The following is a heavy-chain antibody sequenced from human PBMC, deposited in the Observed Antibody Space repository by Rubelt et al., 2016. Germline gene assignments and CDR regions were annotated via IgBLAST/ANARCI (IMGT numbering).Heavy chain of an antibody. D-gene: IGHD3-10*01. Sequence: QITLKESGPTLVKPTQTLTLTSTFSVFSLTTRGVGVGWLRQPPAKALECLAFIYWDDTKHYSTSMKSRLTLPKVNSKNQTVLIMTNVDPVDTGTYYCAHGYRDGSGSDYYAYFDYWGQGTLVTASP. V-gene: IGHV2-5*02. J-gene: IGHJ4*02. CDR2: IYWDDTK. CDR1: VFSLTTRGVG. CDR3: AHGYRDGSGSDYYAYFDY.